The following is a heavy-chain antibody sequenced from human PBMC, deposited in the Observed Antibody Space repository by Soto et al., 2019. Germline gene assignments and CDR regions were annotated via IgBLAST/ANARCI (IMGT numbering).Heavy chain of an antibody. CDR3: ARDCSGGSCYPGMDV. CDR2: ISSSGYI. Sequence: GGSLRLSCAASGFNFNSYTINWVRQAPGERPEWLSSISSSGYIFSTDSVRGRFTISRDNAKNSVYLQINSLRAEDTAVYFCARDCSGGSCYPGMDVWGQGTTVTVSS. D-gene: IGHD2-15*01. CDR1: GFNFNSYT. V-gene: IGHV3-21*01. J-gene: IGHJ6*02.